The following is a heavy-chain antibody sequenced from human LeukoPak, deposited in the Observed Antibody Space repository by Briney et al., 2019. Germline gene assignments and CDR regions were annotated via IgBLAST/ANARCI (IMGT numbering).Heavy chain of an antibody. D-gene: IGHD1-26*01. CDR1: GGSISSYY. J-gene: IGHJ5*02. CDR2: IYYTGST. V-gene: IGHV4-59*12. CDR3: ARGVGATYMDNWFDP. Sequence: SETLSLTCTVSGGSISSYYWSWVRQPPGKGLECIGYIYYTGSTNYNPSLKSRVTISVDKSKNQFSLKLSSVTAADTAVYYCARGVGATYMDNWFDPWGQGTLVTVSS.